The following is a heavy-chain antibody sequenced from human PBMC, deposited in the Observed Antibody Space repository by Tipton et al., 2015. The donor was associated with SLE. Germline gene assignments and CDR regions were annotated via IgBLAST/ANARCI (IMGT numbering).Heavy chain of an antibody. CDR3: ARALQNYFDY. CDR1: GGSISSYY. V-gene: IGHV4-59*01. J-gene: IGHJ4*02. Sequence: TLSLTCTVSGGSISSYYWSWIRQPPGKGLEWIGYIYYSGSTKYNPSLKSRVTISVDTSKNQFSLKLSSVTAADTAVYYCARALQNYFDYWGQGTLVTVSS. CDR2: IYYSGST.